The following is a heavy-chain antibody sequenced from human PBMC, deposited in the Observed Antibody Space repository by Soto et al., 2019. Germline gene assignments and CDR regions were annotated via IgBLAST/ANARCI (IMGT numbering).Heavy chain of an antibody. V-gene: IGHV1-3*01. D-gene: IGHD3-10*01. CDR2: INAGNGNT. Sequence: ASVKVSCKASGYTFTSYAMHWVRQAPGQRLEWMGWINAGNGNTKYSQKFQGRVTITRDTSASTAYMELSSLRSEDTAVYYCARDSVTMVRGVITLTATGIGPLPEYGTHVWGQGTTLNVS. CDR3: ARDSVTMVRGVITLTATGIGPLPEYGTHV. J-gene: IGHJ6*02. CDR1: GYTFTSYA.